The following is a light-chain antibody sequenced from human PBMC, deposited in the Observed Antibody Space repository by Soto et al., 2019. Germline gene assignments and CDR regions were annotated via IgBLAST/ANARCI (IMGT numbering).Light chain of an antibody. J-gene: IGLJ2*01. Sequence: QSALTQPASVSGSPGQSITISCTGTSSDIGAYKDVSWYQQHPGRAPKLMIYEVIQRPSGVSSRFSGSKSGKTASLSISGLHADDEADYYCSSYTSSRTLVFGGGTKVTVL. CDR1: SSDIGAYKD. CDR3: SSYTSSRTLV. V-gene: IGLV2-14*01. CDR2: EVI.